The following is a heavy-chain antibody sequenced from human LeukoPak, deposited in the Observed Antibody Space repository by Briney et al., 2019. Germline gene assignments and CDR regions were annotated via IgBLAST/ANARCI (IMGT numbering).Heavy chain of an antibody. CDR3: ARLASGSYGPLTPFDY. D-gene: IGHD1-26*01. CDR1: GGSISSYY. CDR2: IYYSGST. V-gene: IGHV4-59*08. J-gene: IGHJ4*02. Sequence: SETLSLTCTVSGGSISSYYWSWIRQPPGKGLEWIGDIYYSGSTNYNPSLKSRVTISVDTSKNQFSLRLSSVTAADTAVYYSARLASGSYGPLTPFDYWGQGTLVTVSS.